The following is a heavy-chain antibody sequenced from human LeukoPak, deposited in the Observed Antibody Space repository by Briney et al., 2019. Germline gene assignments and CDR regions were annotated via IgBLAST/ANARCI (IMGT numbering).Heavy chain of an antibody. Sequence: SGPTLVKPTQTLTLTCTFSGFSLSTSEEAVGWIRQPPGKALEWLALIYWHDEKRYNPSLNNRLTITKDTSKNQVVLTMTNMDPLDTATYYCAHRKGGYFDYWGQGTLVTVSS. V-gene: IGHV2-5*01. D-gene: IGHD3-22*01. J-gene: IGHJ4*02. CDR3: AHRKGGYFDY. CDR2: IYWHDEK. CDR1: GFSLSTSEEA.